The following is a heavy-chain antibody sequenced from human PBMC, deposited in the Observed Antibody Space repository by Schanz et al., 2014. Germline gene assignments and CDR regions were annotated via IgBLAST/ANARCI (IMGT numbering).Heavy chain of an antibody. CDR1: GLTLSDYW. D-gene: IGHD4-4*01. CDR3: AGGKTTGLAY. CDR2: IRADGRMT. J-gene: IGHJ4*02. Sequence: VQLVESGGGFVQPGGSLRLSCAASGLTLSDYWMHWVRQAPGKGPEWISHIRADGRMTNYAASVEGRFTISRDVAKNTLYLQMFSLRAEDMGVYYCAGGKTTGLAYWGQGTQVAVSS. V-gene: IGHV3-74*01.